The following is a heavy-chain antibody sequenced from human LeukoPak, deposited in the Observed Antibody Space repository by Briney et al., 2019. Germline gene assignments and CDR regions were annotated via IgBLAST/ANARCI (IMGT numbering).Heavy chain of an antibody. Sequence: SQTLSLTCSVSGGSISTGGYYWSWIRQHPGKGLEWIGYINYSGSTYYNPSLKSRITISVDTSKNQFSLRLSSVTAADTAVYFCARGYSSSWPYFDYWGQGTLVTVSS. D-gene: IGHD6-13*01. CDR3: ARGYSSSWPYFDY. J-gene: IGHJ4*02. V-gene: IGHV4-31*03. CDR2: INYSGST. CDR1: GGSISTGGYY.